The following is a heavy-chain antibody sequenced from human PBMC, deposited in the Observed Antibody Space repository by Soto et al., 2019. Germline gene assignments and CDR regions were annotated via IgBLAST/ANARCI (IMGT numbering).Heavy chain of an antibody. V-gene: IGHV4-30-2*01. D-gene: IGHD2-21*01. Sequence: QLQLQESGSGLVKPSQTLSLTCAVSGGSISSGGYSWIWIRQPPVKGMEWLGYIYHSGSTYYNPYDRSRVTISVVSTKRLISLKLNSVTAADTAVYYCAISPVGGATYDYYYYAIDVWGQGTTVTVSS. J-gene: IGHJ6*02. CDR1: GGSISSGGYS. CDR2: IYHSGST. CDR3: AISPVGGATYDYYYYAIDV.